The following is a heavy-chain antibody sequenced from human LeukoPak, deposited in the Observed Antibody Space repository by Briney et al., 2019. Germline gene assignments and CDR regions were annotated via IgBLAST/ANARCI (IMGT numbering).Heavy chain of an antibody. CDR3: ATYCTSSTCSTARRSFDY. Sequence: GSLRLSFAASGFTFNTYGIAWVRQAPGKGLEWVSAISDSGENTYYGDSVKGRFTVSRDNSKNTLYLQMNSLRAEDTAAYYCATYCTSSTCSTARRSFDYWGQGTLVTVSS. CDR1: GFTFNTYG. D-gene: IGHD2-2*01. CDR2: ISDSGENT. J-gene: IGHJ4*02. V-gene: IGHV3-23*01.